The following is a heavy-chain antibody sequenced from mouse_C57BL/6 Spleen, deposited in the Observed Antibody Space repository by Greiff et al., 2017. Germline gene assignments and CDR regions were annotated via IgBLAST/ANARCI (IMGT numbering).Heavy chain of an antibody. V-gene: IGHV5-16*01. D-gene: IGHD1-1*02. CDR3: ARGWEGGNYYAMDY. Sequence: DVQLVESEGGLVQPGSSMKLSCTASGFTFSDYYMAWVRQVPEKGLEWVANINYDGSSTYYLDSLKSRFIISRDNAKNILYLQMSSLKSEDTATYYCARGWEGGNYYAMDYWGQGTSVTVSS. J-gene: IGHJ4*01. CDR2: INYDGSST. CDR1: GFTFSDYY.